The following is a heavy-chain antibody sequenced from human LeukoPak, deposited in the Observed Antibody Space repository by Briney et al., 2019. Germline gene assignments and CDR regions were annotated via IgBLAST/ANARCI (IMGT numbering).Heavy chain of an antibody. CDR3: AKLGITGTRSPKEIEGDY. CDR1: GFTFSSYW. CDR2: IRQDGSEK. D-gene: IGHD1-20*01. V-gene: IGHV3-7*01. Sequence: PGGSLRLSCAASGFTFSSYWMSWVRQAPGKGLEWVANIRQDGSEKYYVDSVKGRFTISRDNAKNSLYLQMNSLRAEDTAVYYCAKLGITGTRSPKEIEGDYWGQGTLVTVSS. J-gene: IGHJ4*02.